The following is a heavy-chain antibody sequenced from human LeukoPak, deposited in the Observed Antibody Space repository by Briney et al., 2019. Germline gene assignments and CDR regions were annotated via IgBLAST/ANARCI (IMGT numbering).Heavy chain of an antibody. D-gene: IGHD5-24*01. J-gene: IGHJ4*02. CDR2: IIPILGIE. Sequence: SVTVSCKASGGTFSIYAISCVRQAPGQGLEWMGQIIPILGIENYAQKFEGRVTITADKSTSTAYMELSSLRSEDTGVYYCARDFGRDGYTYYFDYWGQGTLVTVSS. CDR3: ARDFGRDGYTYYFDY. V-gene: IGHV1-69*10. CDR1: GGTFSIYA.